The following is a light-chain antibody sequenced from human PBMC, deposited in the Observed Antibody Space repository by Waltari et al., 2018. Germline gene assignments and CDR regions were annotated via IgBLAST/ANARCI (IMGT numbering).Light chain of an antibody. CDR1: QGIRNW. CDR2: GAT. V-gene: IGKV1-12*01. J-gene: IGKJ4*01. CDR3: QQANTFPLT. Sequence: DIQLTQSPSSVSASVGDRVTITCRASQGIRNWLAWYQQKPGKAPKLLIFGATTLQSGVPSRCSGGGSGTEFTLTISSLQPEDFATYYCQQANTFPLTFGGGTKVEIK.